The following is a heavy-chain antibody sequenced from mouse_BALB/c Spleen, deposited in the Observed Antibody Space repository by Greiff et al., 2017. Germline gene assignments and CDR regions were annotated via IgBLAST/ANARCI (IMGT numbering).Heavy chain of an antibody. J-gene: IGHJ4*01. V-gene: IGHV1-7*01. CDR3: ARSDYDYAYYYAMDY. Sequence: QVQLQQSGAELAKPGASVKMSCKASGYTFTSYWMHWVKQRPGQGLEWIGYINPSTGYTEYNQKFKDKATLTADKSSSTAYMQLSSLTSEDSAVYYCARSDYDYAYYYAMDYWGQGTSVTVSS. D-gene: IGHD2-4*01. CDR2: INPSTGYT. CDR1: GYTFTSYW.